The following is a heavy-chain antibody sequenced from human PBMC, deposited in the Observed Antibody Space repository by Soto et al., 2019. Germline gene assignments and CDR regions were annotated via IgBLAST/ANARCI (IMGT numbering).Heavy chain of an antibody. J-gene: IGHJ4*02. V-gene: IGHV3-48*02. CDR2: NTSDTKTI. Sequence: EVQLVESGGDLVQRGGSLRLSCVASGLTFSVYSMNWVRQAPGKGLEWFSYNTSDTKTIKYADSVKGRITNSRDKAKNSRFLKIKSIKEQETGLDYWNEKGEGHLDYWGQGTVVTVSS. D-gene: IGHD3-10*01. CDR1: GLTFSVYS. CDR3: NEKGEGHLDY.